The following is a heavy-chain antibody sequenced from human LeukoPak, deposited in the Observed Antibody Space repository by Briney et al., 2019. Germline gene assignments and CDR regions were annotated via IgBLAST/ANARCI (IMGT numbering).Heavy chain of an antibody. CDR2: ISGSGGST. CDR1: GFTFSSYA. Sequence: GGSLRLSCAAPGFTFSSYAMSWVRQAPGKGLEWVSAISGSGGSTYYADSVKGRFTISRDNSKNTLYLQMNSLRAEDTAVYYCAKAVKMGQLEYYFDYWGQGTLVTVSS. D-gene: IGHD6-6*01. CDR3: AKAVKMGQLEYYFDY. V-gene: IGHV3-23*01. J-gene: IGHJ4*02.